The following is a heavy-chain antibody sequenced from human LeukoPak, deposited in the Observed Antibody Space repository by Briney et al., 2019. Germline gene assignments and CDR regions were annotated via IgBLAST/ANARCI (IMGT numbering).Heavy chain of an antibody. Sequence: GESLKISCKGSGYTFTNHWISWVRQMPGKGVEWMGKIDPSDSYTNYSPSFQGHVTISADKSISTAYLQWSSLKASDTAMYYCARAPDSDSGYDYFDYWGQGTLVTVSS. CDR2: IDPSDSYT. CDR1: GYTFTNHW. CDR3: ARAPDSDSGYDYFDY. D-gene: IGHD5-12*01. V-gene: IGHV5-10-1*01. J-gene: IGHJ4*02.